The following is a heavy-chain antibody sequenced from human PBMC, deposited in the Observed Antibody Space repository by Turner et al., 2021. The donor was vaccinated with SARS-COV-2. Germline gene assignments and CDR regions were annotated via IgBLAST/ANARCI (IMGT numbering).Heavy chain of an antibody. J-gene: IGHJ6*02. CDR2: IYYSGST. CDR3: AGEVVVLTTTHYGMDV. D-gene: IGHD1-26*01. CDR1: GGSISSSSYY. Sequence: QLQLQESGPGLVKPSETLSLTCTFSGGSISSSSYYWGWIRQPPGKGLEWIGSIYYSGSTYYNPSLKSRVTISVDTSKNQFSLKLSSVTAADTAVYYCAGEVVVLTTTHYGMDVWGQGTTVTVSS. V-gene: IGHV4-39*01.